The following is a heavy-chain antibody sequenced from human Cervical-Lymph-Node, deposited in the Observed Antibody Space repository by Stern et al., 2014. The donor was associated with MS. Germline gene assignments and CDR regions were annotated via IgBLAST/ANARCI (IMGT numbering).Heavy chain of an antibody. CDR2: ITDSGTTT. CDR3: ARESSGYYFRGWVGMDV. CDR1: GFTFANYY. D-gene: IGHD3-22*01. V-gene: IGHV3-11*01. Sequence: QVQLVQSGGGLVKPGGSLRLSCTASGFTFANYYMSWIRQTPGKGLDWVSYITDSGTTTYYADSVKGRFTISRDNAKSSLYLQMNSLRPEDTAVYYCARESSGYYFRGWVGMDVWGQGTTVTVSS. J-gene: IGHJ6*02.